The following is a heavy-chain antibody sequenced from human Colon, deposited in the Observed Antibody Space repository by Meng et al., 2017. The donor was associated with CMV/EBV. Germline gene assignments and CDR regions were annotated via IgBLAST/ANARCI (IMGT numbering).Heavy chain of an antibody. CDR2: IYYSGTT. CDR1: GDSIKSHH. V-gene: IGHV4-59*11. CDR3: ARVVSTAGEAVD. Sequence: SETLSLTCTVSGDSIKSHHWTWIRQPPGKGLEWIGYIYYSGTTDYNPSLKRRVTISVDTSKNQFSLNLTSVTAADTAVYYRARVVSTAGEAVDWGQGTLVTVSS. J-gene: IGHJ4*02. D-gene: IGHD5/OR15-5a*01.